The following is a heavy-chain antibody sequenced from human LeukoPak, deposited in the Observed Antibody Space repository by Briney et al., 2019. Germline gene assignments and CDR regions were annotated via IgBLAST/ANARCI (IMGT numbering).Heavy chain of an antibody. D-gene: IGHD2-2*01. CDR3: ARFAPLVVPAAMNAFDI. CDR2: IYTSGST. V-gene: IGHV4-61*02. J-gene: IGHJ3*02. CDR1: GGSISSGSYY. Sequence: SETLSLTCTVSGGSISSGSYYWSWIRQPAGKGLEWIGRIYTSGSTNYNPSLKSRVTISVDTSKNQFSLKLSSVTAAETAVYYCARFAPLVVPAAMNAFDIWGHGTMVTVSS.